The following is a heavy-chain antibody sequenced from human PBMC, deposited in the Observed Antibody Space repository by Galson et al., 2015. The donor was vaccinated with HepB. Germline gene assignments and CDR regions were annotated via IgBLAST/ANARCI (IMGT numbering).Heavy chain of an antibody. D-gene: IGHD3-3*01. CDR3: VSQYYDFWSGYPISGATDLDY. CDR1: GFTFSSYA. V-gene: IGHV3-64D*06. J-gene: IGHJ4*02. Sequence: SLRLSCAASGFTFSSYAMHWVRQAPGKGLEYVSAISSNGGSTYYADPVKGRFTISRDNSKNTLYLQMSSLRAEDTAVYYCVSQYYDFWSGYPISGATDLDYWGQGTLATVSS. CDR2: ISSNGGST.